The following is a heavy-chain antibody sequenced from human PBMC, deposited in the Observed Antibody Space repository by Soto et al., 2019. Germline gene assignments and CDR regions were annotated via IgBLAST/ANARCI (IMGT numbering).Heavy chain of an antibody. V-gene: IGHV3-30-3*01. D-gene: IGHD2-2*02. CDR2: ISYDGSNK. CDR1: GFTFSSYA. J-gene: IGHJ6*02. CDR3: ARDESRGIVVVPAAIRYGMDV. Sequence: ESGGGVVQPGRSLRLSCAASGFTFSSYAMHWVRQAPGKGLEWVAVISYDGSNKYYADSVKGRFTISRDNSKNTLYLQMNSLRAEDTAVYYCARDESRGIVVVPAAIRYGMDVWGQGTTVTVSS.